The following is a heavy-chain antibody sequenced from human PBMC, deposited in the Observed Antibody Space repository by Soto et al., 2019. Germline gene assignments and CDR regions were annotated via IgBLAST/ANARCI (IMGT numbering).Heavy chain of an antibody. J-gene: IGHJ5*02. CDR1: GGTFSSYA. V-gene: IGHV1-69*13. CDR3: ARDPGASITIFGVVVIRGWFDP. Sequence: SVKVSCKASGGTFSSYAISWVRQAPGQGLEWMGGIIPIFGTANYAQKFQGRVTITADESTSTAYMELSSLRSEDTAVYYCARDPGASITIFGVVVIRGWFDPWGQGTLVPVSS. CDR2: IIPIFGTA. D-gene: IGHD3-3*01.